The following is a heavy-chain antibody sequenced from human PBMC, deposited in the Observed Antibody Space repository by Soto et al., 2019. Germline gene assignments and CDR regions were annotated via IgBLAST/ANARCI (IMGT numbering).Heavy chain of an antibody. V-gene: IGHV1-46*01. CDR1: GYTFTSYY. CDR2: INPSGGST. D-gene: IGHD3-22*01. J-gene: IGHJ4*02. CDR3: VLGYYYSSGYSNPLSGAIDF. Sequence: ASVKVSCKASGYTFTSYYMHWVRQAPGQGLEWMGIINPSGGSTSYAQKFQGRVTMTRDTSTSTVYMELSSLRSEDTAVYYCVLGYYYSSGYSNPLSGAIDFRGQGILVTVSS.